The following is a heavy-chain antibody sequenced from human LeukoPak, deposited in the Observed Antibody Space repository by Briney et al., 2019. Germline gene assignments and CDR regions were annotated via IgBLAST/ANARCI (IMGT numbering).Heavy chain of an antibody. Sequence: QPGGSLRLSCAASGFTFSNYGMHWVRQAPGKGLEWVAVISYDGSNQYYADSVKGRFTISRDNAKNSLYLQMNSLRVEDTAIYYCARDYVWGSSESDYWGQGTLVTVSS. D-gene: IGHD7-27*01. CDR1: GFTFSNYG. J-gene: IGHJ4*02. CDR3: ARDYVWGSSESDY. CDR2: ISYDGSNQ. V-gene: IGHV3-33*08.